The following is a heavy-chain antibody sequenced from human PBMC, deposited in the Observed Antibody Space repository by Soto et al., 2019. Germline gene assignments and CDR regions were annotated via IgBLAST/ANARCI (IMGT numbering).Heavy chain of an antibody. CDR1: GYIFTDYY. V-gene: IGHV1-2*02. Sequence: ASVKVSCKASGYIFTDYYMHWVRQAPGQGLEWLGWINPNSGGTNYAQKFQGRVTMTRDTSIYTAYMELKRPISDDTAVYYCGRGTYGTTVSNWGQGTLVTVSS. CDR3: GRGTYGTTVSN. CDR2: INPNSGGT. J-gene: IGHJ4*02. D-gene: IGHD4-17*01.